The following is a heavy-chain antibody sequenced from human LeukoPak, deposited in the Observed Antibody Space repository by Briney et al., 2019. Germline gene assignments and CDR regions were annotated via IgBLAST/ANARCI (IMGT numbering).Heavy chain of an antibody. V-gene: IGHV3-30-3*01. Sequence: TGGSLRLSCAASGFTFSSYAMHWVRQAPGKGLEWVAVISYDGSNKYYADSVKGRFTISRDNSKNTLYLQMNSLRAEDTAVYYCARGGLYGAPGAFDIWGQGTMVTVSS. CDR3: ARGGLYGAPGAFDI. CDR2: ISYDGSNK. J-gene: IGHJ3*02. D-gene: IGHD4-17*01. CDR1: GFTFSSYA.